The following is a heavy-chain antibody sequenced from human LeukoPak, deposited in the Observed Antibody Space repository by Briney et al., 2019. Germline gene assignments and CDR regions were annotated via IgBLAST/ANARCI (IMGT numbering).Heavy chain of an antibody. J-gene: IGHJ4*02. D-gene: IGHD4-23*01. CDR1: GGSISSYY. CDR2: IYYSGST. Sequence: SETLSLTCTVSGGSISSYYWSWIRQPPGEGLEWIGYIYYSGSTNYNPSLKSRVTISVDTSKNQFSLKLSSVTAADTAVYYCARHNGGNSFVDYWGQGTLVTVSS. V-gene: IGHV4-59*08. CDR3: ARHNGGNSFVDY.